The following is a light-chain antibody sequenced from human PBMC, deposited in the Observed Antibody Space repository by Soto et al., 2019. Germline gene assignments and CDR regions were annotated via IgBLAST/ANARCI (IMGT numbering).Light chain of an antibody. J-gene: IGKJ1*01. Sequence: EMVVTQSPATLSMSPGGRATLSCRTSESISRNLAWYQQKLGQAPRLLIYGASTRATGGPDRFTGSGSGTDFILTITSLQSEDFGIYYCQQYYHWPRTFGQGTKVDIK. CDR1: ESISRN. V-gene: IGKV3-15*01. CDR2: GAS. CDR3: QQYYHWPRT.